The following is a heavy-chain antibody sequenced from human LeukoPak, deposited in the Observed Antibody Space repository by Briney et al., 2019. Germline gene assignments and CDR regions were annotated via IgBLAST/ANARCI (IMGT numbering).Heavy chain of an antibody. J-gene: IGHJ4*02. Sequence: GRSLRLSCAASGFTFSSYAMHWVRQAPGEGLEWVAVISYDGSNKYYADSVKGRFTISRDNSKNTLYLQMNSLRAEDTAVYYCARDRRGSGSSFDYWGQGTLVTVSS. CDR1: GFTFSSYA. CDR3: ARDRRGSGSSFDY. V-gene: IGHV3-30*04. CDR2: ISYDGSNK. D-gene: IGHD3-10*01.